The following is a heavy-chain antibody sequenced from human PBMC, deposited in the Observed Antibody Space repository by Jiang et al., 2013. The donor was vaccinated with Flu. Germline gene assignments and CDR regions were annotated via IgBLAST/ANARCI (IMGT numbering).Heavy chain of an antibody. CDR2: ISSSGDIM. D-gene: IGHD1-1*01. V-gene: IGHV3-11*01. CDR1: GFIFSDHY. Sequence: VQLVESGGGLVKPGGSLRLSCAASGFIFSDHYMTWIRQAPGKGLEWLSYISSSGDIMFYADSVKGRFTISRDNAKNSLFLQMNSLRAEDTAVYFCGRGTGLATTGPITDRYFDLWGRGTLVTVSS. CDR3: GRGTGLATTGPITDRYFDL. J-gene: IGHJ2*01.